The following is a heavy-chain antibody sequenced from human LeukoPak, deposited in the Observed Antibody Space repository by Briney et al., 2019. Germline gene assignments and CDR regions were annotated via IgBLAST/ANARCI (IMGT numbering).Heavy chain of an antibody. J-gene: IGHJ3*02. CDR3: AKPSSSSWYRGAFDI. Sequence: GGSLRLSCAASGFTFSSYGMSWVRQAPGKGLEWVSAISGSGGSTYYADSVKGRFTVSRDNSKNTLYLQMNSLRAEDTAVYYCAKPSSSSWYRGAFDIWGQGTMVTVSS. D-gene: IGHD6-13*01. CDR2: ISGSGGST. CDR1: GFTFSSYG. V-gene: IGHV3-23*01.